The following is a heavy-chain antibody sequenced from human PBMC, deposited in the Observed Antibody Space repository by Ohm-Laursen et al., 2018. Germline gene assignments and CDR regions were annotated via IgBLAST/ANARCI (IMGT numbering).Heavy chain of an antibody. CDR3: AKWPRSHTNVFDI. J-gene: IGHJ3*02. D-gene: IGHD2-8*01. V-gene: IGHV3-48*03. Sequence: GSLRLSCTASGFTFSSYEMNWVRQAPGKGLEWISYISNSAGTMYYADSVKGRFTISRDNAKNSLYLQMNSLRAEDTAVYYCAKWPRSHTNVFDIWGQGTMVTVSS. CDR2: ISNSAGTM. CDR1: GFTFSSYE.